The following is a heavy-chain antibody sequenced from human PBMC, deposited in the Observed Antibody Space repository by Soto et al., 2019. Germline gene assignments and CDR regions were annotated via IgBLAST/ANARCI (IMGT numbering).Heavy chain of an antibody. Sequence: GGSLRLSCSTSGFTFGDDGMTWFRQAPGKGLEWVGLIRSKSYGKTTEYAASATDRFTISRDDSKRIAYLQMNSLKADDTAVYYCTRERWDYGDTKWYFDLWGRGTPVTVSS. CDR2: IRSKSYGKTT. CDR1: GFTFGDDG. J-gene: IGHJ2*01. CDR3: TRERWDYGDTKWYFDL. D-gene: IGHD4-17*01. V-gene: IGHV3-49*03.